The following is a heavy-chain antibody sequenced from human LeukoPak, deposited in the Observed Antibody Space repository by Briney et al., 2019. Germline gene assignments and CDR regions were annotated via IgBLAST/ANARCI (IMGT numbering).Heavy chain of an antibody. D-gene: IGHD4-17*01. CDR2: IYTSGST. J-gene: IGHJ5*02. CDR3: ARDLYGDYANWFDP. Sequence: SETLSLTCAVYGGSFSGYYWSWIRQPAGKGLEWIGRIYTSGSTNYNPSLKSRVTMSVDTSKNQFSLKLSSVTAADTAVYYCARDLYGDYANWFDPWGQETLVTVSP. V-gene: IGHV4-4*07. CDR1: GGSFSGYY.